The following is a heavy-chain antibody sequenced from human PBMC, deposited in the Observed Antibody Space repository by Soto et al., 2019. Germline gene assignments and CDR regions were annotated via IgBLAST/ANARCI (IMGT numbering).Heavy chain of an antibody. CDR1: GFTFSSYG. CDR3: ARETNYYDRSGYGSNDY. CDR2: IWYDGSNK. V-gene: IGHV3-33*01. D-gene: IGHD3-22*01. Sequence: PGGSLRLSCAASGFTFSSYGMHWVRQAPGKGLEWVAVIWYDGSNKYYADSVKGRFTISRDNSKNTLYLQMNSLRAEDTAVYYCARETNYYDRSGYGSNDYWGQGTLVTVSS. J-gene: IGHJ4*02.